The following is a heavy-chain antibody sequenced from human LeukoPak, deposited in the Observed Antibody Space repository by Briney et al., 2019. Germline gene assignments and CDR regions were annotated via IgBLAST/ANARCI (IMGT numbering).Heavy chain of an antibody. V-gene: IGHV3-23*01. CDR2: IGGRDGST. J-gene: IGHJ4*02. Sequence: GGSLRLSCAASGFTFSSYGMSWVRQAPGKGLEWVSAIGGRDGSTYYADSVKGRFTISRDDSKNMVYLQMNSLRTEDTAVYFCAREGYSSGWFRLWGQGTLVTVSS. CDR1: GFTFSSYG. CDR3: AREGYSSGWFRL. D-gene: IGHD6-19*01.